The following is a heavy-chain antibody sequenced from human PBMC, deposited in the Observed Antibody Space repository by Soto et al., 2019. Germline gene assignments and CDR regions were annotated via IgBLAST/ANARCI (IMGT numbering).Heavy chain of an antibody. CDR1: GGTFSSYA. CDR2: IIPIFGTA. CDR3: ARPSSSWHGGAFDI. Sequence: SVKVSCKASGGTFSSYAISWVRQAPGQGLEWMGGIIPIFGTANYAQKFQGRVTITADESTSTAYMELSSLRSEDTAVYYCARPSSSWHGGAFDIWGQGTMVTVSS. V-gene: IGHV1-69*13. J-gene: IGHJ3*02. D-gene: IGHD6-13*01.